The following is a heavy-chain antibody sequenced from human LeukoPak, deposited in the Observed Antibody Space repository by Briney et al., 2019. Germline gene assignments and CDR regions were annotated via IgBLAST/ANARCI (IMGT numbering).Heavy chain of an antibody. CDR3: AKGGYYDSGGSFYFDY. V-gene: IGHV3-23*01. CDR2: ISGSGDNT. CDR1: GFTFSSYA. D-gene: IGHD3-22*01. J-gene: IGHJ4*02. Sequence: PGGSLRLSCAASGFTFSSYAMSWVRQAPGKGLEWVSGISGSGDNTYYADSVKGRFTISRDNSKNTLYVQVNSLGTEDTAAYYCAKGGYYDSGGSFYFDYWGQGTLVTVSS.